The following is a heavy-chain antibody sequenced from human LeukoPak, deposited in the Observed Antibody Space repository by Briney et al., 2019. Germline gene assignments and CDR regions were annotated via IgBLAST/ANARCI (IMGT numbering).Heavy chain of an antibody. J-gene: IGHJ6*02. D-gene: IGHD3-22*01. V-gene: IGHV4-4*07. CDR2: IYPSGTT. CDR1: GGSINNYY. CDR3: ARANCFDSSGYDYYYYGMDV. Sequence: SETLSLTCSVSGGSINNYYWSWIRQPAGKGLEWIGRIYPSGTTKYNPSLKSRVIMSVDTSKNQFSLKLSSVTAADTAVYYCARANCFDSSGYDYYYYGMDVWGQGTTVTISS.